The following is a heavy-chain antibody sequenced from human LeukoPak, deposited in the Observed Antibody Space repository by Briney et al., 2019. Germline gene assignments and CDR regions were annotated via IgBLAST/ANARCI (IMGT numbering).Heavy chain of an antibody. CDR1: GASIGSFY. CDR3: ARGVEASGVGFYAFDI. CDR2: LYNGGDT. J-gene: IGHJ3*02. D-gene: IGHD6-13*01. V-gene: IGHV4-4*07. Sequence: SETLSLTCTVSGASIGSFYWVWVRQPAGKGLEWIGRLYNGGDTNYSPSLRSRVTMPVDTSKNQFSLKLKSVTAADTAVYYCARGVEASGVGFYAFDIWGQGTMVTVSS.